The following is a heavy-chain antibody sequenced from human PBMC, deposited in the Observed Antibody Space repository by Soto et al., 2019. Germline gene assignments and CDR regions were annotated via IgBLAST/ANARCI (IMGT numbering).Heavy chain of an antibody. V-gene: IGHV1-18*04. Sequence: QAQLVQSGAEGKKPGASVKVSCKASGYTFTTYGITWVRQAPGQGLEWMGCINPHNGNTNYAQRLQGRVTMTTYTSTSTVYMELRSLISDDTAIYYCARSRQPRLDGDIGVDPWGQGTMVTVSS. CDR2: INPHNGNT. J-gene: IGHJ5*02. D-gene: IGHD3-10*01. CDR3: ARSRQPRLDGDIGVDP. CDR1: GYTFTTYG.